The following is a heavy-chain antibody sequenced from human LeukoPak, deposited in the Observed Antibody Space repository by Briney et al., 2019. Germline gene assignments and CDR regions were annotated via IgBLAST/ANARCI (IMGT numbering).Heavy chain of an antibody. V-gene: IGHV4-59*12. CDR1: GGSISPYY. CDR3: AREGMGYNYGYFQH. D-gene: IGHD5-24*01. CDR2: IYYTGSGST. Sequence: PSETLSLTCTVSGGSISPYYWSWIRQPPGKGLEWIGYIYYTGSGSTSHNPSLKSRVTISVDTSKNQFSLNLNSVTAADTAVYYCAREGMGYNYGYFQHWGQGTLVTVSS. J-gene: IGHJ1*01.